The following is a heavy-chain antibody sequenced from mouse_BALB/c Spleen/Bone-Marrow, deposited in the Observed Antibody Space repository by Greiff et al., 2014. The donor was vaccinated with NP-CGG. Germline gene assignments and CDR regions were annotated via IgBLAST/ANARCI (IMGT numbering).Heavy chain of an antibody. D-gene: IGHD2-2*01. V-gene: IGHV3-2*02. Sequence: EVHLVESGPGLVKPSQSLSLTCTVTGCSITSDYAWNWIRQFPGNKLEWMGYISYSGSTSYNPSLKSRISITRDTSKNQFFLQLNSVTTEDTATYYCARSWLRRGFDYWGQGTTLTVSS. CDR2: ISYSGST. J-gene: IGHJ2*01. CDR1: GCSITSDYA. CDR3: ARSWLRRGFDY.